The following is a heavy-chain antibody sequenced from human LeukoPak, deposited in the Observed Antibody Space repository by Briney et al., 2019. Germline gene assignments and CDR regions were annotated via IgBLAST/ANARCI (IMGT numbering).Heavy chain of an antibody. CDR2: IFPGDSDI. Sequence: GESLKISCKAYGYSFTSYWIGWVRQMPGKGLEWMGIIFPGDSDIRYSPSFQGQVTISADKSIGTAYLQWSSLKASDTAMYYCAISTVTTMPFDHWGQGTPVTVSS. CDR1: GYSFTSYW. D-gene: IGHD4-17*01. V-gene: IGHV5-51*01. J-gene: IGHJ5*02. CDR3: AISTVTTMPFDH.